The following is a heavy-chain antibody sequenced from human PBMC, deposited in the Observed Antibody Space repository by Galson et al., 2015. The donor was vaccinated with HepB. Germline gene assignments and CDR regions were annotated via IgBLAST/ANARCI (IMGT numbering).Heavy chain of an antibody. V-gene: IGHV3-33*01. J-gene: IGHJ6*03. CDR1: GFTFSSYG. D-gene: IGHD4-17*01. CDR3: ARTNWPYGQNYYYYYYMDV. Sequence: SLRLSCAASGFTFSSYGMHWVRQAPGKGLEWVAVIWYDGSNKYYADSVKGRFTISRDNSKNTLYLQMNSLRAEDTAVYYCARTNWPYGQNYYYYYYMDVWGKGTTVTVSS. CDR2: IWYDGSNK.